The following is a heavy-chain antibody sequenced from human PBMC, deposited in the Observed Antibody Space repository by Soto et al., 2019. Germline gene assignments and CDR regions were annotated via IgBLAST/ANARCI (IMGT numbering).Heavy chain of an antibody. CDR1: GFTFSSYS. CDR2: ISSSSSYI. Sequence: GGSLRLSCAASGFTFSSYSMNWVRQAPGKGLEWVSSISSSSSYIYYADSVKGRFTISRDNAKNSLYLQMNSLRAEDTAVYYCARDSSSSLGGMDVWGQGTTVTVSS. D-gene: IGHD6-13*01. V-gene: IGHV3-21*01. CDR3: ARDSSSSLGGMDV. J-gene: IGHJ6*02.